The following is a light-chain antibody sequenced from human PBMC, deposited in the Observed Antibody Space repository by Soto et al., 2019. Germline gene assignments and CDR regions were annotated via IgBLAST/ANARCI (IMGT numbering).Light chain of an antibody. CDR3: QQYNNWPPIT. CDR2: GAS. V-gene: IGKV3-15*01. Sequence: EIVMTQSPATLSVSPGERATLSRRASQNVSSNLAWYQQKPGQAPRLLIYGASTRATGIPARFSGSGSGTEFALTISSLQSEDFAVYYCQQYNNWPPITFGQGTRLEIK. J-gene: IGKJ5*01. CDR1: QNVSSN.